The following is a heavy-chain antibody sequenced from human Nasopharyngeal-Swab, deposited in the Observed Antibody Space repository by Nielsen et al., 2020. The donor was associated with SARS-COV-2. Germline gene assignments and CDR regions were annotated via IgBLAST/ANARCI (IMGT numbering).Heavy chain of an antibody. Sequence: GESLKISCAASGFTFSSYGMHWVRQAPGKGLEWVAVIWYDGSNKYYADSVKGRFTISRDNSKNTLYLQTNSLRAEDTAVYYCARDGQLAFDYWGQGTLVTVSS. CDR3: ARDGQLAFDY. D-gene: IGHD6-6*01. J-gene: IGHJ4*02. CDR2: IWYDGSNK. V-gene: IGHV3-33*01. CDR1: GFTFSSYG.